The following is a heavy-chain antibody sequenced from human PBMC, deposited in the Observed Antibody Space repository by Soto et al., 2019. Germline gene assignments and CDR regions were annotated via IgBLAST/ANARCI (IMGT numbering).Heavy chain of an antibody. J-gene: IGHJ6*04. CDR2: IIPVLDVT. CDR3: ARGGKLGGDLDV. Sequence: QAQLVQSGAEVKKPGSSVKVSCKASGGTFYRETFSWVRQAPGQGLQWMGRIIPVLDVTEYPQNFQGRVTITADTSTSTVYLALSGLGSDETAVYYCARGGKLGGDLDVWGKGTPVIVSS. D-gene: IGHD3-10*01. V-gene: IGHV1-69*02. CDR1: GGTFYRET.